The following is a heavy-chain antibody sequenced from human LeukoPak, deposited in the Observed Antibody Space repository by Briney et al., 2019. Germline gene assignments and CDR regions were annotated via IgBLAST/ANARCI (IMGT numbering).Heavy chain of an antibody. Sequence: PSETLSLTCTVSGXSISDYYWSWIRQPPGKGLEWIGYIYYSGSTNYNPSLKSRVTISVDTSKKQFSLKLSSVTAADTAVYYCARDTVGYCSGGSCYGGWFDPWGQGTLVTVSS. J-gene: IGHJ5*02. D-gene: IGHD2-15*01. CDR1: GXSISDYY. CDR3: ARDTVGYCSGGSCYGGWFDP. CDR2: IYYSGST. V-gene: IGHV4-59*01.